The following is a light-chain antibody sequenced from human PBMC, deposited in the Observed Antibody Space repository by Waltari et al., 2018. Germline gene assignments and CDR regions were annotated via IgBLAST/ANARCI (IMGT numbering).Light chain of an antibody. CDR3: QQYYSYPWT. Sequence: DIQMTQSPSTLSASVGDRVTITCRASQSISTWLAWYQQEPGNAPKLLISQASSLESGVSSRFSGSESGTEFTLNISSLQPDDFATYYCQQYYSYPWTFGQGTKVDIK. CDR2: QAS. V-gene: IGKV1-5*03. CDR1: QSISTW. J-gene: IGKJ1*01.